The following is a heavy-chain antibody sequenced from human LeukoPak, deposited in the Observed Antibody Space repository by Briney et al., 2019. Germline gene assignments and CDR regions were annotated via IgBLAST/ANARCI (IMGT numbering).Heavy chain of an antibody. J-gene: IGHJ4*02. CDR2: INHSGST. D-gene: IGHD3-3*01. CDR1: GGSFSGYY. Sequence: KSSETLSLSCAVYGGSFSGYYWSWIRQPPGKGLEWIGEINHSGSTNYNPSLKSRVTISVDTSKNQFSLKLSSVTAADTAVYYCARGHTAYRTQNYDFWSGYSRYYFDYWGQGTLVTVSS. V-gene: IGHV4-34*01. CDR3: ARGHTAYRTQNYDFWSGYSRYYFDY.